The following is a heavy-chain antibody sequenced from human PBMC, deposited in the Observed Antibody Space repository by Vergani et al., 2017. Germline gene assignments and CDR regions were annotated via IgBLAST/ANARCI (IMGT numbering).Heavy chain of an antibody. J-gene: IGHJ4*01. CDR3: AGLESAGTCCSSTSCPNDY. V-gene: IGHV4-30-2*01. D-gene: IGHD2-2*01. CDR1: GGSISSGGYS. CDR2: IYHSGST. Sequence: QLQLQESGSGLVKPSQTLSLTCAVSGGSISSGGYSWSWIRQPPGKGLEWIGYIYHSGSTYYNPSLKSRVTISVDRSKNQFSLKLSSVTAADAAVYYCAGLESAGTCCSSTSCPNDYWGHGTLVTVAS.